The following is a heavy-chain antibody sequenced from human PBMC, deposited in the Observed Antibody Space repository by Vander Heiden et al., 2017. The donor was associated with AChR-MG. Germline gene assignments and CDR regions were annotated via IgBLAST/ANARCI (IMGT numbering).Heavy chain of an antibody. CDR3: ARERAHYYGSENNEADWFDP. D-gene: IGHD3-10*01. J-gene: IGHJ5*02. Sequence: QVQLVESGGGFVKPGGSLRLSCAASGFTFSDYYMTWIRQAPGKGLEWVSYISDGGNTMYYADSVKGRFTISRDNAKKSLYLQMNSLRADDTAIYYCARERAHYYGSENNEADWFDPWGQGTLVTVSS. CDR1: GFTFSDYY. CDR2: ISDGGNTM. V-gene: IGHV3-11*01.